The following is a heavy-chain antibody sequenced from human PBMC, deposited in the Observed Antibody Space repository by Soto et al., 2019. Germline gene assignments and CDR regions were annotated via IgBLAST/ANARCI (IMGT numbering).Heavy chain of an antibody. CDR2: IKTKSDGAVT. Sequence: EVQLVESGGGLVKPGGSLRLSCVGSGLTLSDAWMNWVRQIPGKGPEWVGRIKTKSDGAVTDYAAFAKGRFTISRDDSENTVYQQMNSLKTEDTAVYYCAREWFGDFVWGQGTLVTVSS. CDR3: AREWFGDFV. D-gene: IGHD3-10*01. J-gene: IGHJ4*02. CDR1: GLTLSDAW. V-gene: IGHV3-15*05.